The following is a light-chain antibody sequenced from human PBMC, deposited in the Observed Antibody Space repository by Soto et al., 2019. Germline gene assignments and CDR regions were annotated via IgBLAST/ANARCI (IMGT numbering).Light chain of an antibody. V-gene: IGKV3-11*01. CDR2: DPS. J-gene: IGKJ2*01. CDR3: QQRGA. Sequence: EVVLTQSPATLSLSPGERATLSCRASQSVDSSLAWYQQKLGQAPRLLIYDPSNRATGIPGRFSGSGSGTDFTLTISSLEPEDFAVYYCQQRGAFGQGTKVEIK. CDR1: QSVDSS.